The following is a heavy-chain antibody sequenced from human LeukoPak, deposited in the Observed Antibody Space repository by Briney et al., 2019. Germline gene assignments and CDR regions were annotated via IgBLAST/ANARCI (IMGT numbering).Heavy chain of an antibody. CDR1: GYTFTVYY. D-gene: IGHD3-22*01. CDR2: INPNSGGT. CDR3: ARGAYYYDSSGYYWGFDY. J-gene: IGHJ4*02. Sequence: ASVKVSFTASGYTFTVYYMHWVRQAPGQGLEWMGWINPNSGGTNYAQKFQGRVTMTRDTSISTAYMELSRLRSDDTAVYYCARGAYYYDSSGYYWGFDYWGQGTLVTVSS. V-gene: IGHV1-2*02.